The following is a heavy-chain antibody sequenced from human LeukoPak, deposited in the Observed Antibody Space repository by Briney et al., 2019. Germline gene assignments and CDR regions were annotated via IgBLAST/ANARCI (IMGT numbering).Heavy chain of an antibody. J-gene: IGHJ5*02. CDR1: GYTFTSYD. CDR3: ARDQDIVVVVAALRQREMGGFDP. V-gene: IGHV1-8*01. D-gene: IGHD2-15*01. CDR2: MNPNSGNT. Sequence: ASVKVSCKDSGYTFTSYDINWVRQATGQGLEWMGWMNPNSGNTGYAQKFQGRVTMTRNTSISTAYMELSSLRSEDTAVYYCARDQDIVVVVAALRQREMGGFDPWGQGTLVTVSS.